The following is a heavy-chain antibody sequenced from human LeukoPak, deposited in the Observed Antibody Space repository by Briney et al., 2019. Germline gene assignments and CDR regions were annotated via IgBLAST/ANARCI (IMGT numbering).Heavy chain of an antibody. D-gene: IGHD3-3*01. Sequence: ETLSLTCAVSGDSISSSNWWSWVRQPPGKGLEWVDRINTNTNGETTDYAAPVKGRFMISRDDSKHTVYLQMNSLKSEDTAVYYCTTDHRTIYGVVFPDYWGQGTLVTVSS. J-gene: IGHJ4*02. V-gene: IGHV3-15*01. CDR1: GDSISSSNW. CDR2: INTNTNGETT. CDR3: TTDHRTIYGVVFPDY.